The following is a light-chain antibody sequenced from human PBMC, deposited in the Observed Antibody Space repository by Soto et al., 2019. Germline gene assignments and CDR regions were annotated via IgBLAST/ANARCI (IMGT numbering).Light chain of an antibody. CDR3: MQSTHWPWT. CDR2: KVS. CDR1: PSLVHSNGNTY. V-gene: IGKV2-30*02. J-gene: IGKJ1*01. Sequence: EVVVTLSPLSLTVPLGRPASISSRSSPSLVHSNGNTYLNWFKQKPGQSPRRXSYKVSNRDSGVPDRFRGSGSGTDFTLKISSVEAEDVGVYYCMQSTHWPWTFGQGTKVDIK.